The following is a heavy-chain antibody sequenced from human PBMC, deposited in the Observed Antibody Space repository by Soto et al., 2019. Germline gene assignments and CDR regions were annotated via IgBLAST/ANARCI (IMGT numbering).Heavy chain of an antibody. D-gene: IGHD3-22*01. J-gene: IGHJ6*02. V-gene: IGHV1-2*04. CDR1: GYTFTGYY. CDR3: ARFNRDYYDSSGYYDYYYGMDV. Sequence: QVQLVQSGAEVKKPGASVKVSCKASGYTFTGYYMHWVRQAPGQGLEWMGWINPNSGGTNYAQKVQGWVTMTRDTSISTAYMELSRLRSDDTAVYYCARFNRDYYDSSGYYDYYYGMDVWGQGTTVTVSS. CDR2: INPNSGGT.